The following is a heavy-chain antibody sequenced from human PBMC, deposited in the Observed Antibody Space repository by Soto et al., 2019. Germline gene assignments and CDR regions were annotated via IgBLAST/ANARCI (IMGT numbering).Heavy chain of an antibody. Sequence: KPSETLSLTCAVYGGSFSGYYWSWIRQPPGKGLEWIGEINHSGSTNYNPSLKSRVTISVDTSKNQFSLKLSSVTAADTAVYYCARVRYSSSWYYDYWGQGTLVTVSS. CDR2: INHSGST. CDR1: GGSFSGYY. CDR3: ARVRYSSSWYYDY. D-gene: IGHD6-13*01. J-gene: IGHJ4*02. V-gene: IGHV4-34*01.